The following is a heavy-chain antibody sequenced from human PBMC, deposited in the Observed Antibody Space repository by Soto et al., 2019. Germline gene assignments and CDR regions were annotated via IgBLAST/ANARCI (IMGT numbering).Heavy chain of an antibody. D-gene: IGHD5-12*01. V-gene: IGHV4-34*01. CDR2: INHSGST. CDR1: GGSFSGYY. Sequence: QVQLQQWGAGLLKPSETLSLTCAVYGGSFSGYYWSWIRQPPGKGLEWIGEINHSGSTNYNPSLKSRVTISVDTSKNQFSLKLSSVTAADTAVYYCARGHPPSAWLQLQAVDYWGQGTLVTVSS. J-gene: IGHJ4*02. CDR3: ARGHPPSAWLQLQAVDY.